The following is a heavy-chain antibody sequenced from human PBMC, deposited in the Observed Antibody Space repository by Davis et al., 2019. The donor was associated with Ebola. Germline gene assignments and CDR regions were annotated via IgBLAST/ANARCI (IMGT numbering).Heavy chain of an antibody. CDR1: GDSVSTFY. V-gene: IGHV4-59*02. CDR2: IQNSETT. J-gene: IGHJ4*02. D-gene: IGHD1-26*01. CDR3: ARGKVGATTG. Sequence: SETLSLTSTVSGDSVSTFYWSWIRQPPGKGLEWIGYIQNSETTNYNPSLKSRVTIAVDTSRNQVSLTLSSVTAADTAVYHCARGKVGATTGWSQGTLVTVSS.